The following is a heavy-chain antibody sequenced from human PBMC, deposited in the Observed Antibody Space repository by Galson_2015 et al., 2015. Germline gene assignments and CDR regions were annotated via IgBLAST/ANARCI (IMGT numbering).Heavy chain of an antibody. CDR1: GFTFSNYG. CDR3: ARGLYSNGWYYFDY. CDR2: VLYDGSNK. V-gene: IGHV3-33*01. D-gene: IGHD6-19*01. Sequence: SLRLSCAASGFTFSNYGMHWVRQAPGKGLEWVAVVLYDGSNKYYADSVKGRFTISRDTSKNTLYLQMNSLRAEDTAVYSCARGLYSNGWYYFDYWGQGTLVTVSS. J-gene: IGHJ4*02.